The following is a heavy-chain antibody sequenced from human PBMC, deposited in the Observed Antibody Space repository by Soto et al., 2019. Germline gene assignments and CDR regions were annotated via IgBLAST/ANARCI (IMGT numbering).Heavy chain of an antibody. CDR3: ARGPPINYYGIGGYYYFDY. V-gene: IGHV4-34*01. J-gene: IGHJ4*02. CDR2: IRHSGST. D-gene: IGHD3-22*01. CDR1: GGSFGDFF. Sequence: SVILCLTCTVYGGSFGDFFCAWILQPPGKGLEWIGEIRHSGSTRYSPSLESRVTISVDTSRNQFSLKLNSVTAADTAVYYCARGPPINYYGIGGYYYFDYWGQGTLVTVSS.